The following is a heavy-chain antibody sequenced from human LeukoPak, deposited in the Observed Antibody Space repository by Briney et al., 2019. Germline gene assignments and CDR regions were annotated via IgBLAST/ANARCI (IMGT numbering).Heavy chain of an antibody. Sequence: PGRSLRLSCAASGFTFDDYAMHWVRQAPGKGLEWVSGISWNSGSIGYADSVKGRFTISRDNAKNSLYLQMNSLRAKDTALYYCAKAGADITIFGVVIKSSAPFDYWGQGTLVTVSS. CDR1: GFTFDDYA. V-gene: IGHV3-9*01. CDR3: AKAGADITIFGVVIKSSAPFDY. J-gene: IGHJ4*02. D-gene: IGHD3-3*01. CDR2: ISWNSGSI.